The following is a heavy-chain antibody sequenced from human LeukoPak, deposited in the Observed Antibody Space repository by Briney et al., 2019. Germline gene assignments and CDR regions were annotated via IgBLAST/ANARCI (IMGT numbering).Heavy chain of an antibody. CDR3: ARDLDRTGTTAFGY. V-gene: IGHV3-21*01. J-gene: IGHJ4*02. CDR2: ISGSSSYI. CDR1: GFTFSSYS. D-gene: IGHD1-1*01. Sequence: GGSLRLSCAASGFTFSSYSMNWVRQAPGKGLEWVSSISGSSSYIYYADSVKGRFTISRDNAKNSLYLQMNSLRAEDTAGYYCARDLDRTGTTAFGYWGQGTLVTVSS.